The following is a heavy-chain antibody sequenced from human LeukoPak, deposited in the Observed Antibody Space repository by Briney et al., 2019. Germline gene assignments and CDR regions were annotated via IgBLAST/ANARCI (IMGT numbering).Heavy chain of an antibody. D-gene: IGHD2-15*01. J-gene: IGHJ4*02. CDR3: AKPLLGRCIGFFCYYFDS. CDR2: ISGSDAGT. CDR1: GFTFSTYS. Sequence: GGSLRLSCAASGFTFSTYSMNWVRQAPGKGLEWVSAISGSDAGTYYADSVKGRFTISRDNSKNTLYLQMNSLRAEDAAVYYLAKPLLGRCIGFFCYYFDSWGQGALVTVSS. V-gene: IGHV3-23*01.